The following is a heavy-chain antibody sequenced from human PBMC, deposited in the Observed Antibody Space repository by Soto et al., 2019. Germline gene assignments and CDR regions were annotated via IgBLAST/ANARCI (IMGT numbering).Heavy chain of an antibody. Sequence: SETLSLTCTVSGFSISSSSYYWGWIRQPPGKGLEWIGSIYYSGSTYYNPSLKSRVTISVDTSKNQFSLKLSSVTAADTAVYYCARKYCSGGSCYYYMDVWGKGTTVTVSS. J-gene: IGHJ6*03. CDR3: ARKYCSGGSCYYYMDV. V-gene: IGHV4-39*01. D-gene: IGHD2-15*01. CDR1: GFSISSSSYY. CDR2: IYYSGST.